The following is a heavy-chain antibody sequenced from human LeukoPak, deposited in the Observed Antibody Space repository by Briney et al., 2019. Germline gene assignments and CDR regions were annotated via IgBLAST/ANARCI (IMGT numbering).Heavy chain of an antibody. D-gene: IGHD3-9*01. CDR1: GYTLTELS. CDR3: AKDLSVLRYFDWLLGG. Sequence: ASVTVSCTVSGYTLTELSMHWVRQAPGKGLEWMGGFDPEDGETIYAQKFQGRVTMTEDTSTDTAYMELSSLRSEDTAVYYCAKDLSVLRYFDWLLGGWGQGTLVTVSS. CDR2: FDPEDGET. V-gene: IGHV1-24*01. J-gene: IGHJ4*02.